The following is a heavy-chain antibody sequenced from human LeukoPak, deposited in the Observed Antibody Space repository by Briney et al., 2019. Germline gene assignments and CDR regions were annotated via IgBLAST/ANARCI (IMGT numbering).Heavy chain of an antibody. CDR2: ISGSGGST. V-gene: IGHV3-23*01. CDR1: GFTFSSYA. CDR3: ARDQAGEERDY. D-gene: IGHD7-27*01. Sequence: PGGSLRLSCAASGFTFSSYAMSWVRQAPGKGLEWVSAISGSGGSTYYADSVKGRLTISRDDAKYSLYLQMNSLRVEDTAVYYCARDQAGEERDYWGQGTLVTVSS. J-gene: IGHJ4*02.